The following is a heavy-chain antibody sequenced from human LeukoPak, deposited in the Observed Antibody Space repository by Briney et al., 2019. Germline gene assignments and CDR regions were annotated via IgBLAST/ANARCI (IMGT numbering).Heavy chain of an antibody. CDR3: ARTYSSSWYSPSFDY. J-gene: IGHJ4*02. V-gene: IGHV1-69*05. CDR2: IIPIFGTA. D-gene: IGHD6-13*01. CDR1: GGTFSSYA. Sequence: ASVKDSCKASGGTFSSYAISWVRQAPGQGLEWMGGIIPIFGTANYAQKFQGRVTITTDESTSTAYMELSSLRSEDTAVYYCARTYSSSWYSPSFDYWGQGTLVTVPS.